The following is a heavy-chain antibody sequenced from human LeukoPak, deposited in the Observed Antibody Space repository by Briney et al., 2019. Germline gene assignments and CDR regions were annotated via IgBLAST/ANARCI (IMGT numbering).Heavy chain of an antibody. CDR2: ISGSGGST. CDR3: ARAKDIVVVVAATPGY. CDR1: GFTFSSYA. J-gene: IGHJ4*02. V-gene: IGHV3-23*01. D-gene: IGHD2-15*01. Sequence: GGSLRLSCAASGFTFSSYAMSWVRQAPGKGLEWVSAISGSGGSTYYADSVKGRFTISRDNSKNTLYLQMNSLRAEDTAVYYCARAKDIVVVVAATPGYWGQGTLVTVSS.